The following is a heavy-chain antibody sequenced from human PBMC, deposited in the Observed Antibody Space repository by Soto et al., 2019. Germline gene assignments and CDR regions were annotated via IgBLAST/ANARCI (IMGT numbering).Heavy chain of an antibody. D-gene: IGHD6-6*01. CDR2: ISYDGSNK. J-gene: IGHJ4*02. Sequence: GGSLRLSCAASGFTFSNYGMHWVRQAPGKGLEWVAVISYDGSNKYYADSVKGRFTISRDNSKNTLYLQMNSLRAEDTAVYYCARDQRLHSSSSGEDYWGQGTLVTVSS. CDR3: ARDQRLHSSSSGEDY. CDR1: GFTFSNYG. V-gene: IGHV3-30*03.